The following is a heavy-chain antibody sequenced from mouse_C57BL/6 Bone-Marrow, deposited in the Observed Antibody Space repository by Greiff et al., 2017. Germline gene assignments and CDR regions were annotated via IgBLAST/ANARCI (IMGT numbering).Heavy chain of an antibody. CDR1: GFTFSDYY. J-gene: IGHJ1*03. Sequence: EVKLVESEGGLVQPGSSMKLSCTASGFTFSDYYMAWVRQVPEKGLEWVANINYDGSSTDYMDSLKSRFIISRDNAKNILYLQMSRLQSEDTATYYCAREYGSSYWYFDVWGTGTTVTVSS. CDR2: INYDGSST. V-gene: IGHV5-16*01. CDR3: AREYGSSYWYFDV. D-gene: IGHD1-1*01.